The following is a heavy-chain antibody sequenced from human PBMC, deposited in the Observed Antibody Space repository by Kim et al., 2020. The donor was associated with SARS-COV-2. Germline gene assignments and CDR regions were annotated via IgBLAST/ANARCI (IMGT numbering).Heavy chain of an antibody. D-gene: IGHD3-10*01. CDR3: ARAGGSGSYYVDY. CDR2: INHSGST. J-gene: IGHJ4*02. V-gene: IGHV4-34*01. Sequence: SETLSLTCAVYGGSFSGYYWSWIRQPPGKGLEWIGEINHSGSTNYNPSLKSRVTISVDTSKNQFSLKLSSVTAADTAVYYCARAGGSGSYYVDYWGQGTL. CDR1: GGSFSGYY.